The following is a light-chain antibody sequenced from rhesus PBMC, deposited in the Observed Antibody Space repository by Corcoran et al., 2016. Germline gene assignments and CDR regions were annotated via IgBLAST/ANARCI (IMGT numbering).Light chain of an antibody. J-gene: IGKJ4*01. CDR1: QSVSSS. CDR3: QQYSNGPLT. CDR2: GAS. V-gene: IGKV3-42*03. Sequence: EIVMTQSPATLSLSPGERATLSCRASQSVSSSLAWYQQKPGQAPRLLSYGASSRAPGIPDRFSGSGSGTECTLTSSSLEPEDFAVYYCQQYSNGPLTFGGGTKVEIK.